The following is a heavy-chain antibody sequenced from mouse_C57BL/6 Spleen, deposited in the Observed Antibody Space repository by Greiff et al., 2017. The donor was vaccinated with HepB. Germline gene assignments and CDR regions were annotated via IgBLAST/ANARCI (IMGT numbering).Heavy chain of an antibody. V-gene: IGHV1-52*01. CDR2: IDPSDSET. CDR1: GYTFTSYW. D-gene: IGHD2-2*01. Sequence: QVQLQQPGAELVRPGSSVKLSCKASGYTFTSYWMHWVKQRPIQGLEWIGNIDPSDSETHYNQKFKDKATLTVDKSSSTAYMQLSSLTSKDSAVYYCARNYGYLGNAVDYWGQGTSVTVSS. CDR3: ARNYGYLGNAVDY. J-gene: IGHJ4*01.